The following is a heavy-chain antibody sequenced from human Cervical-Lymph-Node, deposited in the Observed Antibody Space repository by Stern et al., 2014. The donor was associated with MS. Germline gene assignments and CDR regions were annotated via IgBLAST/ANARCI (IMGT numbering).Heavy chain of an antibody. CDR1: GFTFSRYV. J-gene: IGHJ6*02. CDR3: ARIEGGLTADV. D-gene: IGHD1-26*01. Sequence: EVHLVESGGGLVQPGGSLRLSCAASGFTFSRYVLHWVRQAPGKGLEYVSAISMNGGRTYYATSVKGRFTISRDNSKNTLYLQMGSLRAEDSAVYHCARIEGGLTADVWGQGTAVTVSS. CDR2: ISMNGGRT. V-gene: IGHV3-64*01.